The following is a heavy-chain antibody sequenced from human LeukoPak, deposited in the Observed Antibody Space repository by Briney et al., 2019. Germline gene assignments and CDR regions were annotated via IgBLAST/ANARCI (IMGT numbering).Heavy chain of an antibody. J-gene: IGHJ4*02. D-gene: IGHD2-2*01. Sequence: SETLSLTCTVSGVSISPYYWTWIRQPPGKGLEWIGSISNTGNTKYNPSLKGRVTISLDTSKNQFSLRLSSLTAADTAVYYCAGQPAGNEGGYFDYWGQGSLVTVCS. CDR2: ISNTGNT. CDR3: AGQPAGNEGGYFDY. V-gene: IGHV4-4*09. CDR1: GVSISPYY.